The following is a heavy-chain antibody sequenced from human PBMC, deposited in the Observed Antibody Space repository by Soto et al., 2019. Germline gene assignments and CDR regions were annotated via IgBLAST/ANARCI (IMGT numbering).Heavy chain of an antibody. V-gene: IGHV1-3*01. CDR2: INAGNGNT. CDR1: GYTFTSYA. D-gene: IGHD2-15*01. CDR3: ARGVAPYYFAY. Sequence: ASVKVSCKASGYTFTSYATHWVRQAPGQRLEWMGWINAGNGNTKYSQKFQGRVTITRDTSASTAYMELSSLRSEDTAVYYCARGVAPYYFAYWGQGTLVTVSS. J-gene: IGHJ4*02.